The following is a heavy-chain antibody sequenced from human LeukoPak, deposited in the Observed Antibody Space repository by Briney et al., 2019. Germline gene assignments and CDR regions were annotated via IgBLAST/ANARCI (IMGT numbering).Heavy chain of an antibody. Sequence: GESLKISCKGSGYSFTNYWIGWVRQMPGKGLEWMGIIYPGDSDTRYSPSFQGQVTISADKSISTAYLPWSSLKASDTAMHYCARHTRDFVDYWGQGTLVTVSS. D-gene: IGHD3-3*01. CDR1: GYSFTNYW. CDR3: ARHTRDFVDY. V-gene: IGHV5-51*01. CDR2: IYPGDSDT. J-gene: IGHJ4*02.